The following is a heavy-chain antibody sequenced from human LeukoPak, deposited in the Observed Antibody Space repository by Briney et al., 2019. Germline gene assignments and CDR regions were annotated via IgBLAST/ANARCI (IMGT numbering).Heavy chain of an antibody. J-gene: IGHJ3*02. CDR3: ARVSYYYDSSGYWVDAFDI. CDR1: GYTFTSYA. D-gene: IGHD3-22*01. Sequence: GTSVKVSCKASGYTFTSYAITWVRQAPGQGLEWMGRISGYNGDTQYAQKIQARVTVTPDTSTSTAYMELRSLRSDDTAVYYCARVSYYYDSSGYWVDAFDIWGQGTMVAVSP. CDR2: ISGYNGDT. V-gene: IGHV1-18*01.